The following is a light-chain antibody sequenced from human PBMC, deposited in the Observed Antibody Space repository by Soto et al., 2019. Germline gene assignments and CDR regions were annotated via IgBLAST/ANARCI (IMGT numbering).Light chain of an antibody. V-gene: IGKV3-20*01. CDR1: QSVSDSY. Sequence: EIVLTQSPGTLSLSPGERATLSCRASQSVSDSYLAWYQQKPGQAPRLLIYASSRATGIPDRFSGSGSGTDFTLTISRLEPEDFAVYYCQPCGTSALFGPGTKVDIK. J-gene: IGKJ3*01. CDR2: AS. CDR3: QPCGTSAL.